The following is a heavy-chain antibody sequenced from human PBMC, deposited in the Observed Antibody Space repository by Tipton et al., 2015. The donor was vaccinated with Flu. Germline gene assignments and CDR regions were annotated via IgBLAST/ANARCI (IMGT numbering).Heavy chain of an antibody. V-gene: IGHV1-69*01. CDR1: GGTFSGYA. D-gene: IGHD5-18*01. Sequence: QLVQSGAEVKKPGSSVKVSCKASGGTFSGYAVSWVRQAPGQGLEWMGGVIPLFSTTDYAQNFQGRVTITADESTSTVYMELSSLRSEDTAVYYCARGDMKLIQLWPKFDSWGQGTLVTVSS. CDR2: VIPLFSTT. J-gene: IGHJ4*02. CDR3: ARGDMKLIQLWPKFDS.